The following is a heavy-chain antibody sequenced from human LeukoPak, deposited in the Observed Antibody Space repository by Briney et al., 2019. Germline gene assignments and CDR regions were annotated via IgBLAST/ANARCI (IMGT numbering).Heavy chain of an antibody. V-gene: IGHV4-34*01. CDR2: INHSGST. CDR3: ARVLRYFDGLRIANDAFDI. J-gene: IGHJ3*02. D-gene: IGHD3-9*01. Sequence: PSETLSLTCAVYGGSFSGYYWSWIRQPPGKGLEWIGEINHSGSTNYNPALKSRVTISVDTSKNQFALKLSDVTAADTAVYYCARVLRYFDGLRIANDAFDIWGQGTMVTVSS. CDR1: GGSFSGYY.